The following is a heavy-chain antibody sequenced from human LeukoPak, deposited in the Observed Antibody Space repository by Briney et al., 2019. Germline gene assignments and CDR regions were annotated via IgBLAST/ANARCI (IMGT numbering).Heavy chain of an antibody. CDR2: IYYSGST. V-gene: IGHV4-59*08. CDR1: GGSISSYY. J-gene: IGHJ3*02. Sequence: PSETLSLTCTVSGGSISSYYWSWIRQPPGKGLEWIGYIYYSGSTNYNPSLKSRVTISVDTSKNQFSLKLSSVTAADTAVYYCARHWIVGAKVDAFDIWGQGTMVTVSS. D-gene: IGHD1-26*01. CDR3: ARHWIVGAKVDAFDI.